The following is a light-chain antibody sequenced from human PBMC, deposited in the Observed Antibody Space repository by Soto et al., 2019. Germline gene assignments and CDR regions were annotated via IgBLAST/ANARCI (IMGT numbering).Light chain of an antibody. CDR2: GNN. CDR1: SSNIGAGYD. J-gene: IGLJ3*02. Sequence: QSVLTQPPSVSGAPGKRVTISCTGSSSNIGAGYDVHWYQQLPGTSPKLLIYGNNNRPSGVPDRFSGSRSGTSASLAITGLQAEAEADYYCQSYDSSLSVWLFGGGTKVTVL. CDR3: QSYDSSLSVWL. V-gene: IGLV1-40*01.